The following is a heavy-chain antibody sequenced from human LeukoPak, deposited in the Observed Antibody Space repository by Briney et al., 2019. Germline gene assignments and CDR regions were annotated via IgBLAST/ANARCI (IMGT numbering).Heavy chain of an antibody. V-gene: IGHV1-18*01. CDR1: GYTFTSYG. Sequence: ASVKVSCKASGYTFTSYGISWVRQAPGQGREWMGWISAYNGNTNYAQKLQGRVTMTTDTSTSTAYMELRSLRSDDTAVYYCARDKRQWLVPSWFDPWGQGTLVTVSS. CDR2: ISAYNGNT. D-gene: IGHD6-19*01. CDR3: ARDKRQWLVPSWFDP. J-gene: IGHJ5*02.